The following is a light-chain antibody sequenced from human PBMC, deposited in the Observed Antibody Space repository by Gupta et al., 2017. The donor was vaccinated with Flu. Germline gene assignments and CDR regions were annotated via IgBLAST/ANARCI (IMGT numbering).Light chain of an antibody. CDR1: SPNIGSNY. CDR3: AAEEDSRSGV. CDR2: RND. Sequence: QSVLTQPPTAAGTPGQRVTSSCAGSSPNIGSNYVYWYQHRPGTAPKLLIYRNDQRPAGGPARFSGSKSGTASSLSISERWAEEGADYYGAAEEDSRSGVFGGGTKLTVL. V-gene: IGLV1-47*03. J-gene: IGLJ3*02.